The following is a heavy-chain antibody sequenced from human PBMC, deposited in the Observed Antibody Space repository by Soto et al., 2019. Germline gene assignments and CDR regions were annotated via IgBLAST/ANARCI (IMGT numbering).Heavy chain of an antibody. D-gene: IGHD2-15*01. CDR3: AREEGYCGGGYCFRSAFDL. V-gene: IGHV3-30*09. Sequence: GSLRLSCAASGFTFSSFLMHWVRQAPGKGLEWVAVISYAGRLYYADSVKGRFAISRDDAKNSVYLQMNSLRAEDTAVYYCAREEGYCGGGYCFRSAFDLWGQGTVVTVSS. CDR2: ISYAGRL. J-gene: IGHJ3*01. CDR1: GFTFSSFL.